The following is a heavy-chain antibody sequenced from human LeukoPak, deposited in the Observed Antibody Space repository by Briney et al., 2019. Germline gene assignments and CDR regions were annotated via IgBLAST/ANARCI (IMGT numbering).Heavy chain of an antibody. V-gene: IGHV3-74*03. J-gene: IGHJ4*02. Sequence: GGSLRLSCAASGFTFSSYWMHWVRQAPGKGLVWVSEINEDGSNTMYAASMKGRLTISRDNARNTLYLQMNSLGAEDTAVYYCATRLVTALDYWGQGTLVTVSS. D-gene: IGHD4-23*01. CDR2: INEDGSNT. CDR1: GFTFSSYW. CDR3: ATRLVTALDY.